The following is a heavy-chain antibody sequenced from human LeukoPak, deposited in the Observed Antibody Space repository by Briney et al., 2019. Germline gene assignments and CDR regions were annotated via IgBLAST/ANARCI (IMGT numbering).Heavy chain of an antibody. CDR3: ATDLATVVTVTNY. V-gene: IGHV1-24*01. Sequence: ASVKVSCKVSRYTLTELAMHWVRHAPGKGLEWMGGFDPEDGETTYAQKFQGRVTMTEDTSTDTAYMELSSLRSDDTAAYYCATDLATVVTVTNYWGQGTLVTVSS. J-gene: IGHJ4*02. CDR1: RYTLTELA. CDR2: FDPEDGET. D-gene: IGHD4-23*01.